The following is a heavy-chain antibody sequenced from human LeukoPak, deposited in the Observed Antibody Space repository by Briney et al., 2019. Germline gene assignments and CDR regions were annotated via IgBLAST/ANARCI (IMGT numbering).Heavy chain of an antibody. CDR3: ARQGYSSSSPLDAFDI. V-gene: IGHV4-34*01. Sequence: SETLSLTCAVYGGSFSGYYWSWIRQPPGKGLEWIGEINHSGSTNYNPSLKSRVTISVDTSKNQFSLKLSSVTAADTAVYYCARQGYSSSSPLDAFDIWGQGTMVTVSS. D-gene: IGHD6-6*01. CDR2: INHSGST. J-gene: IGHJ3*02. CDR1: GGSFSGYY.